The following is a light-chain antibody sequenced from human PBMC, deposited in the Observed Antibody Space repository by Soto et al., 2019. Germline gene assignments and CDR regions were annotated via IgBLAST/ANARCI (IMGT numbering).Light chain of an antibody. CDR1: QSVSSSY. V-gene: IGKV3-20*01. Sequence: EMEMTQSPATLSVSPGEEPTLSCRASQSVSSSYLAWYQQKPGQAPRLLIYGASSRATGIPDRFSGSGSGTDFTLTISRLEPEDFATYYCQHFRSFPITFGQGTRLEIK. J-gene: IGKJ5*01. CDR2: GAS. CDR3: QHFRSFPIT.